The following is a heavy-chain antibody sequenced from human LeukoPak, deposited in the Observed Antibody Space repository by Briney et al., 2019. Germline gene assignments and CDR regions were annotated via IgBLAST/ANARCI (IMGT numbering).Heavy chain of an antibody. CDR1: GYTFTGYY. Sequence: ASVKVSCKASGYTFTGYYIHWVRQAPGQGLEWMGWINPDSGGTAYAQNFRGRVAMTRDTSISTVYMELNSLGSDDSAMYFCGRLLQSGTGYDPPGYWGQGTLLTVSS. CDR3: GRLLQSGTGYDPPGY. CDR2: INPDSGGT. J-gene: IGHJ4*02. V-gene: IGHV1-2*02. D-gene: IGHD5-12*01.